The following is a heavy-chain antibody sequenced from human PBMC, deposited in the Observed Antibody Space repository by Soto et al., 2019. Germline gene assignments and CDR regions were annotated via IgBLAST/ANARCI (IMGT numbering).Heavy chain of an antibody. V-gene: IGHV4-34*01. CDR1: GGSFSGYY. D-gene: IGHD3-3*01. J-gene: IGHJ6*02. CDR2: INHSGST. Sequence: PSETLSLTCAVYGGSFSGYYWSWIRQPPGKGPEWIGEINHSGSTNYNPSLKSRVTISVDTSKNQFSLKLSSVTAADTAVYYCARGRRDFWSGTYYYYGMDVWGQGTTVTVSS. CDR3: ARGRRDFWSGTYYYYGMDV.